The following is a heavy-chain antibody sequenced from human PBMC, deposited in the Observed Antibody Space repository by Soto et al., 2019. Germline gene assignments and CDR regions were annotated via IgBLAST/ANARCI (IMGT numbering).Heavy chain of an antibody. CDR3: ARHMAGGIFTHRGALGF. CDR1: GFSFSNYA. D-gene: IGHD1-26*01. J-gene: IGHJ4*02. V-gene: IGHV3-30*04. CDR2: ISYDGKNE. Sequence: QVQLVESGGGVVQPGRSLRLSCAASGFSFSNYAMYWVRQAPGKGLEWVALISYDGKNEKYAESVRGRFTISRDNSKNTLDLQMSGLRGEDTAVYYCARHMAGGIFTHRGALGFWGQGTLVTVSS.